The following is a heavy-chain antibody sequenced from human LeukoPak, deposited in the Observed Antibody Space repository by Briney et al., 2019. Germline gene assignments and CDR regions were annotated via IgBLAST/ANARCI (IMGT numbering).Heavy chain of an antibody. D-gene: IGHD3-16*02. V-gene: IGHV4-34*01. CDR3: ARRRNDYVWGSYRYGYFDY. J-gene: IGHJ4*02. CDR1: GGSFSGYY. CDR2: INHSGST. Sequence: SETLSLTCAVYGGSFSGYYWSWIRQPPGKGLEWIGEINHSGSTNYNPSLKSRVTISVDTSKNQFSLKLSSVTAADTAVYYCARRRNDYVWGSYRYGYFDYWGQGTLVTVSS.